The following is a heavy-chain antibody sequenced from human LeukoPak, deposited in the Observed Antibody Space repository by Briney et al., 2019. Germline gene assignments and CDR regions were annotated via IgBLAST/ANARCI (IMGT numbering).Heavy chain of an antibody. CDR1: GFTFSSYG. CDR3: ARGVVVPGYGNWFDP. Sequence: GGSLRLSCAASGFTFSSYGMHWVRQAPGKGLEWVAVIWYDGSNKYYADSVKGRFTISRDNSKNTLYLQMNSLRAEDTAVYYCARGVVVPGYGNWFDPWGQGTLVTVSS. CDR2: IWYDGSNK. J-gene: IGHJ5*02. V-gene: IGHV3-33*01. D-gene: IGHD2-2*01.